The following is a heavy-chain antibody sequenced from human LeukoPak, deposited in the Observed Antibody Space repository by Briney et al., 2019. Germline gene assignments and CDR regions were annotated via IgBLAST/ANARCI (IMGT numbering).Heavy chain of an antibody. CDR1: GFTFSDRW. Sequence: PGGSLRLSCSASGFTFSDRWMNWVRQAPGKGPEWVAIINRDGSEKHYVDSVKGRFTISRDNAKNSLYLQMNSLRAEDTAVYYCARSDRGPEYWGQGTLVTVSS. J-gene: IGHJ4*02. D-gene: IGHD6-25*01. V-gene: IGHV3-7*01. CDR3: ARSDRGPEY. CDR2: INRDGSEK.